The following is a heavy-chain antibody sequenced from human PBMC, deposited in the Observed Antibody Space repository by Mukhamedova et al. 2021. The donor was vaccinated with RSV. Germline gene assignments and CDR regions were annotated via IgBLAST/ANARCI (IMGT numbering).Heavy chain of an antibody. CDR3: AKDRGNSGWYGWFGP. J-gene: IGHJ5*02. Sequence: MRGSGGKTDYADSVKGRFTISRDNFQNTLYLQMNSLRGDDTAVYYCAKDRGNSGWYGWFGPWGQGTLVTVSS. CDR2: MRGSGGKT. D-gene: IGHD6-13*01. V-gene: IGHV3-23*01.